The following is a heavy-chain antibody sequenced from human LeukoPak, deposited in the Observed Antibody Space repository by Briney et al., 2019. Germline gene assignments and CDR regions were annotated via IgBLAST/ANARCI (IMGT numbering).Heavy chain of an antibody. CDR2: IVVGSGNT. V-gene: IGHV1-58*02. D-gene: IGHD1-26*01. J-gene: IGHJ4*02. Sequence: ASVKVSCKASGFTFTSSAMQWVRQARGQRLEWIGWIVVGSGNTNYAQKFQERVTITRDMSTSTAYMELSGLRSEDTAVYYCAALKHSSVGATTGFDYWGQGTLVTVSS. CDR3: AALKHSSVGATTGFDY. CDR1: GFTFTSSA.